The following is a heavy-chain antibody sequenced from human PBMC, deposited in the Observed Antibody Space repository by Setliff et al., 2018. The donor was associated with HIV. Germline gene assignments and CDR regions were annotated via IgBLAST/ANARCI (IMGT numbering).Heavy chain of an antibody. J-gene: IGHJ4*02. CDR2: FDPEDGDT. Sequence: ASVKVSCKVSGYTLSELTMHWVRQAPGKGLEWMGRFDPEDGDTLYAQRLQGRVIMTEDSSTDTAYMGLSSLTSDDTAVYYCATAKEHWLSEGGFDYWGQGTLVTVS. CDR3: ATAKEHWLSEGGFDY. D-gene: IGHD6-19*01. CDR1: GYTLSELT. V-gene: IGHV1-24*01.